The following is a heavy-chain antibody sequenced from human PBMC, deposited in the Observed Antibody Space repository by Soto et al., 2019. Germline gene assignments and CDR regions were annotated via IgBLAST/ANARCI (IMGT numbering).Heavy chain of an antibody. J-gene: IGHJ6*02. D-gene: IGHD3-9*01. Sequence: GGSQRLSCAASGFTFSSYGMHWVRHAPGMALEWVAVIWYDGSNKYYADSVKGRFTISRDNSKNTLYLQMNSLRAEDTAVYYCARDVRNDILTGPYYYYGMDVWGQGTTVTVSS. CDR2: IWYDGSNK. CDR1: GFTFSSYG. CDR3: ARDVRNDILTGPYYYYGMDV. V-gene: IGHV3-33*01.